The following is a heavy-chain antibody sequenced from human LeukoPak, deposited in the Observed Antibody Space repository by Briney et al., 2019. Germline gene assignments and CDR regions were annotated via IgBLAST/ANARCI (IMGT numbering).Heavy chain of an antibody. CDR2: IYPGDSHT. CDR3: ARLRVAGTVDAFDI. Sequence: GESLKICCKCSGYSFTCYWIGRVRQMPGEGLEWRGIIYPGDSHTTYSPSFQGQVTISADKSISTAYRQWSSLKASDTAMYYCARLRVAGTVDAFDIWGLGTMVTVSS. CDR1: GYSFTCYW. D-gene: IGHD1-14*01. J-gene: IGHJ3*02. V-gene: IGHV5-51*01.